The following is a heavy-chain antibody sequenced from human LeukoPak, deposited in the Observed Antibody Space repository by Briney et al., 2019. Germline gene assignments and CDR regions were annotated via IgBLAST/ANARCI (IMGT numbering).Heavy chain of an antibody. Sequence: ASVKVSCKVSGYTLTELSMHWVRQAPGKGLEWMGGFDPEDGETIYAQKFQGRVTKTEDTSTDTAYMELSSLRSEDTAVYYCATDRYGSGISYYGMDVWGQGTTVTVSS. CDR3: ATDRYGSGISYYGMDV. D-gene: IGHD3-10*01. CDR1: GYTLTELS. J-gene: IGHJ6*02. CDR2: FDPEDGET. V-gene: IGHV1-24*01.